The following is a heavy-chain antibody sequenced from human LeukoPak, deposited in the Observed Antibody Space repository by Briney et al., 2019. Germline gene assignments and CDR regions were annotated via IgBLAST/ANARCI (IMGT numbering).Heavy chain of an antibody. D-gene: IGHD3-10*02. CDR1: GDTFNFD. J-gene: IGHJ5*02. CDR3: ARGRGVLFVGHWFDA. Sequence: ASVTVSCKSSGDTFNFDVKWLRQAPGQGPEWMGWINPDTHNTGFAEKFQGRLTLTRNPSIGTAYMELSGLTSDDTAVYYCARGRGVLFVGHWFDAWGQGTLVTVSS. CDR2: INPDTHNT. V-gene: IGHV1-8*03.